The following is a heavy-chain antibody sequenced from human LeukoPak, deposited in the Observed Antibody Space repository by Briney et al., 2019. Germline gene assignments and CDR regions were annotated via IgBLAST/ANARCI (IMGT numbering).Heavy chain of an antibody. J-gene: IGHJ4*02. D-gene: IGHD5-12*01. V-gene: IGHV4-39*07. CDR1: GGSISSGGYY. CDR3: AGGGYAYFDY. CDR2: INDLGST. Sequence: SETLSLTCTVSGGSISSGGYYWGWIRQPPGKGLEWIGNINDLGSTYYNPSLQSRVTISVDTSKNQFSLKLSSVTAADTAVYYCAGGGYAYFDYWGQGTLVTVSS.